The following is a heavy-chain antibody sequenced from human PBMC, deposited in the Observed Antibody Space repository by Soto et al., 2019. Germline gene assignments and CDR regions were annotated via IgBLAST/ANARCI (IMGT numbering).Heavy chain of an antibody. V-gene: IGHV4-59*01. CDR2: SYYSGST. J-gene: IGHJ5*02. Sequence: SETLSLTCTVSGGSISRYYWRWIRQPPGKGLEWIGYSYYSGSTNYNPSLKSRVTISVDTSKNQFSRKLSSVTAADTAVYYCARPHGGSSGWDNWFDPWGQGTLVTVS. CDR3: ARPHGGSSGWDNWFDP. CDR1: GGSISRYY. D-gene: IGHD6-25*01.